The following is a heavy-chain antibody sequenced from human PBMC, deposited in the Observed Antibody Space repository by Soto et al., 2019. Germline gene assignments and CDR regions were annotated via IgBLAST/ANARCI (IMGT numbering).Heavy chain of an antibody. CDR2: ISSSSSYI. CDR1: GFTFSSDS. V-gene: IGHV3-21*01. D-gene: IGHD1-26*01. Sequence: GSLGIICAASGFTFSSDSMNWVRRAPGKGLEWVSSISSSSSYIYYADCVKGRCTISRDNAKNSLYLQMTSLRPEDTAVYYCARARVGATPTAFDIWGQGTMVPVSS. CDR3: ARARVGATPTAFDI. J-gene: IGHJ3*02.